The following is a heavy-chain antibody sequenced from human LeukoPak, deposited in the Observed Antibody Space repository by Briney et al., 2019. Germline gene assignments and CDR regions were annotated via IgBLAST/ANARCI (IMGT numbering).Heavy chain of an antibody. D-gene: IGHD3-10*01. J-gene: IGHJ4*02. CDR1: GGSISSSTYY. V-gene: IGHV4-39*01. Sequence: SETLSLTCTVSGGSISSSTYYWGWIRQPPGKGLEWIGSINYSGSIYYNPSLKSRVTISVDTPKNQFSLKLSSVTAADTAVYFCARRLGGSGTYYFDYWGQGTLVTVSS. CDR2: INYSGSI. CDR3: ARRLGGSGTYYFDY.